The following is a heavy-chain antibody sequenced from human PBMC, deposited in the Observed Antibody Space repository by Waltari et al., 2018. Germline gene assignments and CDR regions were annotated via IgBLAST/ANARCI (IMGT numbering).Heavy chain of an antibody. CDR3: ARDKGVAVAGTVYYGMDV. Sequence: QVPLVQSGAEVKKPGSSVKVSCKASGGTFSSSAIRWVRKAPGQGLEWMGGIIPIFGTANDAQKCQGRVTITADEATSTAYMELSSLRSEDTAVYYCARDKGVAVAGTVYYGMDVWGQGTTVTVSS. D-gene: IGHD6-19*01. CDR1: GGTFSSSA. J-gene: IGHJ6*02. V-gene: IGHV1-69*01. CDR2: IIPIFGTA.